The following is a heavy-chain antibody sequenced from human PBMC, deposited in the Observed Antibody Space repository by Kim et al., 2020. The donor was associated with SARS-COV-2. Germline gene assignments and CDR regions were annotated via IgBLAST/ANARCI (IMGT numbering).Heavy chain of an antibody. Sequence: ASVKVSCKASGYTFTSYYMHWVRQAPGQGLEWMGIINPSGGSTSYAQKFQGRVTMTRDTSTSTVYMELSSLRSEDTAVYYCARVVVRGYPGYGMDVWGQGTTVTVSS. CDR1: GYTFTSYY. CDR2: INPSGGST. D-gene: IGHD3-10*01. V-gene: IGHV1-46*01. CDR3: ARVVVRGYPGYGMDV. J-gene: IGHJ6*02.